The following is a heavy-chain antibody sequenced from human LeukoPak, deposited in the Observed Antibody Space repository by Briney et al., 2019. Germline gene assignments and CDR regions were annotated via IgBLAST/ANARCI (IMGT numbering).Heavy chain of an antibody. Sequence: GESLKISCKGSGYSFNNYWIAWVRQMPGKGLEWMNILYPDDSDTRSSPSFQGQVTISADKSISTAYLQWSSLKTSDTAMYYCARRGRDGTLDYWGQVTLVTVSS. J-gene: IGHJ4*02. V-gene: IGHV5-51*01. CDR3: ARRGRDGTLDY. D-gene: IGHD5-24*01. CDR2: LYPDDSDT. CDR1: GYSFNNYW.